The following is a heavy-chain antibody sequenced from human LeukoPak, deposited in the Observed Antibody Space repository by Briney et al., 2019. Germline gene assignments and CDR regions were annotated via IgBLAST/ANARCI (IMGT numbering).Heavy chain of an antibody. CDR1: GGSISGYY. Sequence: SETLSLTCTVSGGSISGYYWSWIRQPPGKGLEWIGYIYYSGSPNYSPSLNSRVTISLDTSRNQFSLKLSSVTAADTAVYYCARDGAVDILTGYGAFDMWGQGTMVTVSS. CDR2: IYYSGSP. J-gene: IGHJ3*02. CDR3: ARDGAVDILTGYGAFDM. D-gene: IGHD3-9*01. V-gene: IGHV4-59*01.